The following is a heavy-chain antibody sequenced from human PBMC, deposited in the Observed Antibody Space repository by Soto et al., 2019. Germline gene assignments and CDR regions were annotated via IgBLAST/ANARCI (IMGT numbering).Heavy chain of an antibody. CDR1: GFTLSDYY. J-gene: IGHJ4*02. CDR2: ITSSGRAI. V-gene: IGHV3-11*01. D-gene: IGHD2-2*01. CDR3: ARTSEHFDS. Sequence: QVQLVESGGGLVKPGGALRLSCAASGFTLSDYYMSWIRQAPGKGLVWISYITSSGRAIFYADFGKGRFTISRDNAKNSLFLQMSSLRSDDTAVYYCARTSEHFDSWGQGVLVTVSS.